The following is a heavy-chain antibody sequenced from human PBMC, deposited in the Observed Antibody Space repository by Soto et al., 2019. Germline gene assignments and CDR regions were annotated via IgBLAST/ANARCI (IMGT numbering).Heavy chain of an antibody. CDR2: ISAYNGNT. J-gene: IGHJ3*02. Sequence: GASVKVSCKASGYTFTSYGISWVRQAPGQGLEWMGWISAYNGNTNYAQKLQGRVTMTTDTSTSTAYMELRSLRSDDTAVYYCARDGSATSAYYDFWSGYESDAFDIWGQGTMVTVSS. CDR1: GYTFTSYG. D-gene: IGHD3-3*01. V-gene: IGHV1-18*01. CDR3: ARDGSATSAYYDFWSGYESDAFDI.